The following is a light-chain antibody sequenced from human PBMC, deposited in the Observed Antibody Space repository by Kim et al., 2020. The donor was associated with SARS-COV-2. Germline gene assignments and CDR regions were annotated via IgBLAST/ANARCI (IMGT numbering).Light chain of an antibody. CDR1: SSDVGGYNY. CDR2: EVS. Sequence: GQSITISCTGTSSDVGGYNYVSGYQQHPGKAPKLMSYEVSKRPSGVSNRFSGSKSGNTASLTISGLQAEDEADYYCSSYTSSSTYVFGTGTKVTVL. CDR3: SSYTSSSTYV. J-gene: IGLJ1*01. V-gene: IGLV2-14*01.